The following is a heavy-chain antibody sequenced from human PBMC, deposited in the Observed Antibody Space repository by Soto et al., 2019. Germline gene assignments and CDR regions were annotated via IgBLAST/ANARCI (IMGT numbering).Heavy chain of an antibody. V-gene: IGHV1-8*01. CDR2: MNPNSGNT. J-gene: IGHJ6*02. Sequence: ASVKVSFKASGYTFTSYDMNWVRQATGQGLEWMGWMNPNSGNTGYAQKFQGRVTMTRNTSISTAYMELSSLRSEDTAVYYCARGCSSTSCYGLDLYYYGMDVWGQGTTVTVSS. D-gene: IGHD2-2*01. CDR1: GYTFTSYD. CDR3: ARGCSSTSCYGLDLYYYGMDV.